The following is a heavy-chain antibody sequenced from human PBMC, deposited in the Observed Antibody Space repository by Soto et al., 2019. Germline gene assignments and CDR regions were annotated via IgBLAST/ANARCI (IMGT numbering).Heavy chain of an antibody. D-gene: IGHD5-12*01. J-gene: IGHJ4*02. CDR2: ISGSGGST. CDR3: AKRGVWLRQYYFDY. V-gene: IGHV3-23*01. Sequence: HPGGSLRLSCAASGFTFSSYAMSWVRQAPGKGLEWVSAISGSGGSTYYADSVKGRFTISRDNSKNTLYLQMNSLRAEDTAVYYCAKRGVWLRQYYFDYWGQGTLVTVSS. CDR1: GFTFSSYA.